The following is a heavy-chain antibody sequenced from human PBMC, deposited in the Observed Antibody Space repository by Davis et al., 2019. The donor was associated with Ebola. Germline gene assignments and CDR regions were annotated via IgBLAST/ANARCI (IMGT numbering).Heavy chain of an antibody. Sequence: PGGSLRLSCAASGFTFSSCGIHWVRQAPGKGLEWVAVISYDGSNRYYADSVRGRFTISRDNSKNTLYLQMNSLRADDTAVYYCAKDSEWELRALFDSWGQGTLVTVSS. J-gene: IGHJ4*02. D-gene: IGHD1-26*01. CDR3: AKDSEWELRALFDS. V-gene: IGHV3-30*18. CDR1: GFTFSSCG. CDR2: ISYDGSNR.